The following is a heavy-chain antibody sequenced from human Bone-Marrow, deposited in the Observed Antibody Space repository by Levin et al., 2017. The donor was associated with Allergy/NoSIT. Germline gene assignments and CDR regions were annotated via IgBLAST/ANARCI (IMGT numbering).Heavy chain of an antibody. D-gene: IGHD6-13*01. CDR1: GYTFTGYY. CDR3: ARVPAAGNNWFDP. V-gene: IGHV1-2*02. CDR2: INPNSGGT. J-gene: IGHJ5*02. Sequence: ASVKVSCKASGYTFTGYYMHWVRQAPGQGLEWMGWINPNSGGTNYAQKFQGRVTMTRDTSISTAYMELSRLRSDDTAVYYCARVPAAGNNWFDPWGQGTLVTVSS.